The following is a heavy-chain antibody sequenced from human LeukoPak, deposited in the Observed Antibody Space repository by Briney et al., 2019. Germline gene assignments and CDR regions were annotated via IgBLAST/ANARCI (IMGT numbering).Heavy chain of an antibody. CDR2: INPNSDDT. D-gene: IGHD2-2*01. V-gene: IGHV1-2*02. J-gene: IGHJ6*03. CDR1: GYTFTGYY. Sequence: ASVKVSCKASGYTFTGYYMHWVRQAPGQGLEWMGWINPNSDDTNFAQKFQGRVTMTRDTSISTAYMELSGLRYDDTAVYYCARLGYCSTISCRLFYMDVWGKGTTVTVS. CDR3: ARLGYCSTISCRLFYMDV.